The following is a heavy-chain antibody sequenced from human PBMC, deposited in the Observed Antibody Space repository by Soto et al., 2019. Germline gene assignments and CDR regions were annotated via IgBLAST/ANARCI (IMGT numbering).Heavy chain of an antibody. CDR3: ARKRRFRIAVAGTHYFDY. CDR2: IYYSGST. J-gene: IGHJ4*02. V-gene: IGHV4-61*05. D-gene: IGHD6-19*01. Sequence: LEPLSLTCPVSGGCSSSSTSYWGWICQPPGKGLEWIGYIYYSGSTNYNPSLKSRVTISVDTSKNQFSLKLSSVTAADTAVYYCARKRRFRIAVAGTHYFDYWGQGTLVTVSS. CDR1: GGCSSSSTSY.